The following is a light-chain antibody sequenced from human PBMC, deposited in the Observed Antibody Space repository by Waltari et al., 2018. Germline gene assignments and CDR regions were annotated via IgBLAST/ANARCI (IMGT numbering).Light chain of an antibody. CDR3: KRYVSLPAT. CDR1: QSVGRS. Sequence: EIVLTQSPGTLSLSPGERAPLACRAGQSVGRSLAWYQQKPGQAPRLLIYDASRRATGIPDRFSGSGSGTDFSLTISRLEPEDFAVYYCKRYVSLPATFGQGTKVEI. J-gene: IGKJ1*01. CDR2: DAS. V-gene: IGKV3-20*01.